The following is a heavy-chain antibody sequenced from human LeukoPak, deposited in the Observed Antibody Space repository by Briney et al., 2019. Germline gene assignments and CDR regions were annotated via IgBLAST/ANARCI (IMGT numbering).Heavy chain of an antibody. V-gene: IGHV3-48*03. J-gene: IGHJ3*02. CDR3: ATSFGRGALDI. Sequence: GGSLRLSCEGSGFTSSDAWMNWVRQAPGKGREWLSHISNSGSTIYYADSVKGRFTISRDNAKNSLYLQMNSLRAEDTAVYYCATSFGRGALDIWGQGTMVTVSS. CDR1: GFTSSDAW. CDR2: ISNSGSTI. D-gene: IGHD3-10*01.